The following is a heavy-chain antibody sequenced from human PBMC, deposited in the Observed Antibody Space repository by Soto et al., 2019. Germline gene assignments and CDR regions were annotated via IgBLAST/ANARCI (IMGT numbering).Heavy chain of an antibody. Sequence: PSETLSLTCAVYGGSFSGYYWSWIRQPPGKWLEWIGEINHSGSTTYNPSINSRVTISVDTPKTQFSLKLSSVTAADTAVYYCEGLYCSSTRCYAGYGMDVWGQGTTVTVSS. J-gene: IGHJ6*02. CDR3: EGLYCSSTRCYAGYGMDV. D-gene: IGHD2-2*01. CDR2: INHSGST. V-gene: IGHV4-34*01. CDR1: GGSFSGYY.